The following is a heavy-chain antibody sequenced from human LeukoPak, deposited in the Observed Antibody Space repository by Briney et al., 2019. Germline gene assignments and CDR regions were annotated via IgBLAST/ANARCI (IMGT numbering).Heavy chain of an antibody. V-gene: IGHV3-23*01. J-gene: IGHJ4*02. CDR2: ISSIDGST. D-gene: IGHD1-26*01. CDR3: AKVASGSYYNWPFDY. CDR1: GFTFSSYG. Sequence: PGGSLRLSCTASGFTFSSYGMSWVRQAPGKGLEWVSGISSIDGSTYYADSVKGRFTVSRDNSKNSLYLQMNSLRAEDTAVYYWAKVASGSYYNWPFDYWGQGTLGTVSS.